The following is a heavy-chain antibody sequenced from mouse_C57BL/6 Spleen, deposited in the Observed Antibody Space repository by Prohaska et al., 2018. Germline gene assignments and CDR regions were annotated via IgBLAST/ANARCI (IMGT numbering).Heavy chain of an antibody. D-gene: IGHD2-2*01. Sequence: HGKSLEWIGDINPNNGGTSYNQKFKGKATLTVDKSSSTAYMELRSLTSEDSAVYYCARRGIYYGYDVAWFAYWGQGTLVTVSA. J-gene: IGHJ3*01. CDR2: INPNNGGT. CDR3: ARRGIYYGYDVAWFAY. V-gene: IGHV1-26*01.